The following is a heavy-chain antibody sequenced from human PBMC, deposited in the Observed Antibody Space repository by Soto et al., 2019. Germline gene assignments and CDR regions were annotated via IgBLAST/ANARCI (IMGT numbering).Heavy chain of an antibody. CDR2: IYDSGTT. D-gene: IGHD3-10*01. Sequence: SETLSLTCTVSGGSISNYYWSWIRQPSGKGLEWIAYIYDSGTTNYNPSLKSRVTISKDTSNNQISLRLTSVTAADTAVYYCARHARDYGSGIYPLDYWGQGTLVTVSS. CDR1: GGSISNYY. CDR3: ARHARDYGSGIYPLDY. V-gene: IGHV4-59*08. J-gene: IGHJ4*02.